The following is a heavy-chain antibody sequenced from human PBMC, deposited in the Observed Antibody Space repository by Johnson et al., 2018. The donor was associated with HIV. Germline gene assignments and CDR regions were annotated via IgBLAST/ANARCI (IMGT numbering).Heavy chain of an antibody. CDR3: ARDGESQQLPLGDAFDV. CDR1: GFSVSNNY. V-gene: IGHV3-66*01. D-gene: IGHD6-13*01. J-gene: IGHJ3*01. CDR2: LYSGGNT. Sequence: VQLVEFGGGLVQSGGSLRLSCGASGFSVSNNYMNWVRQAPGKGLEWVSVLYSGGNTYYADSVRGRFTISRDNSKNTLYLQMSSLKVEDTAMYYCARDGESQQLPLGDAFDVWGQGTMVIVSS.